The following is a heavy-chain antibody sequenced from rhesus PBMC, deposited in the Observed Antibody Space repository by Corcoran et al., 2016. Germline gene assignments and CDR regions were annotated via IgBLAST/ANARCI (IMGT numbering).Heavy chain of an antibody. CDR1: GYTVTELS. J-gene: IGHJ4*01. D-gene: IGHD7-45*01. V-gene: IGHV1-156*01. CDR3: ASQLTGLFHFDY. CDR2: VDPVYGEI. Sequence: EVQLVQSGAEVKKPGASVKVSCKVAGYTVTELSMHWVRQAPGKGLEWMGGVDPVYGEIIHAEKFQGRVTMTEDTSTDTAYMELSSLRSEDTAVYYCASQLTGLFHFDYWGQGVLVTVSS.